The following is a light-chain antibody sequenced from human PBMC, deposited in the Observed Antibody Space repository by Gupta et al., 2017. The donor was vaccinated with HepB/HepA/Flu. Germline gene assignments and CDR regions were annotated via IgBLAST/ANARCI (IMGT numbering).Light chain of an antibody. V-gene: IGLV2-8*01. Sequence: QSALTQPPSASGSPGQSVTISCTGTSSDVGGYNFVSWFQQHPGKVPKLMMYEVNKRPSGVPDRFSGSKSGNTASLTVSGLQTEDEADDYCSSYAGSNNVFFGGGTKLTVL. J-gene: IGLJ2*01. CDR3: SSYAGSNNVF. CDR2: EVN. CDR1: SSDVGGYNF.